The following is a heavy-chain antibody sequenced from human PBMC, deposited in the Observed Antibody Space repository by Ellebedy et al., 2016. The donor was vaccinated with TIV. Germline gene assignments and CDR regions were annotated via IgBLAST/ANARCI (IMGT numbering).Heavy chain of an antibody. CDR2: ITPFNGNT. CDR1: GYTFTYRY. V-gene: IGHV1-45*02. CDR3: ATNLGANEDV. D-gene: IGHD2-8*01. J-gene: IGHJ6*02. Sequence: SVKVSCXASGYTFTYRYLHWVRQAPGQALEWMGWITPFNGNTNYAQKFQDRVTITRDRSMSTAYMELSSLRSEDTAMYYCATNLGANEDVWGQGTTVTVSS.